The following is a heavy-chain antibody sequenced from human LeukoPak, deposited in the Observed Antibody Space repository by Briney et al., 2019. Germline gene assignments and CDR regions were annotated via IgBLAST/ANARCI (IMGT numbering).Heavy chain of an antibody. CDR1: GFNFSSYW. Sequence: GGSLRLSCAASGFNFSSYWMSWVRQAPGKGLEWVVNINEDGSEDYFVDSVKGRFTISRDNVKSSLYLQMNSLRAEDTAVYSCARGGTYSVWGQGTLVTVSS. CDR2: INEDGSED. CDR3: ARGGTYSV. V-gene: IGHV3-7*01. J-gene: IGHJ4*02. D-gene: IGHD4-11*01.